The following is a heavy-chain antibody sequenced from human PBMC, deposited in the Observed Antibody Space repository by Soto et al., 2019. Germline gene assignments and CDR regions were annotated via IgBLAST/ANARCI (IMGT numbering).Heavy chain of an antibody. CDR1: HGSINSGDYY. V-gene: IGHV4-31*03. Sequence: QVQLQESGPRLVKPSQTLSLTCTVSHGSINSGDYYWSWIRQHPGEGLEWIGYIYYSGTTYYNPSLTRRVIISVDTSKNHFSLRLTSVPAADTAVYYCARGSFSRSSSWFDPWGQGTLVTVSS. D-gene: IGHD6-6*01. CDR2: IYYSGTT. J-gene: IGHJ5*02. CDR3: ARGSFSRSSSWFDP.